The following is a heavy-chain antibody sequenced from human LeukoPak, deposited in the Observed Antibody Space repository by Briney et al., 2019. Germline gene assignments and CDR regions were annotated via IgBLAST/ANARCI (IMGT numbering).Heavy chain of an antibody. J-gene: IGHJ4*02. D-gene: IGHD3-10*01. CDR2: ISPSGDIT. V-gene: IGHV3-23*01. CDR3: AFGSGTGEWYFDY. Sequence: PGGTLRLSCAASGFTFSNHGMNWVRQAPGKGLEWVSGISPSGDITYYADSVKGRFTISRDNSKNTLYLEVISLTAEDTAVYYCAFGSGTGEWYFDYWGQGTLVTVSS. CDR1: GFTFSNHG.